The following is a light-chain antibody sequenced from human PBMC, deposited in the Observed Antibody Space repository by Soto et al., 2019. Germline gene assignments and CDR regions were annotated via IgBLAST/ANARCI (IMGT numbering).Light chain of an antibody. CDR3: QQLSTYPVT. CDR2: AAS. CDR1: QGISRS. J-gene: IGKJ5*01. V-gene: IGKV1-9*01. Sequence: IQLTQSPSSLSASVGDRVTITCRASQGISRSLAWFQQKSGTGPKLLIYAASTLQGGVPSRFSGSGSGTDFALTISSLRPEDFATYYCQQLSTYPVTFGQGTRLEIK.